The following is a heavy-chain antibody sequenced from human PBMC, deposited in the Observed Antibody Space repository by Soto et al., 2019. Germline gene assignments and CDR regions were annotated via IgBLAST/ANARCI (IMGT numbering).Heavy chain of an antibody. CDR1: GGSSSNGDDY. D-gene: IGHD1-26*01. CDR3: ARYSGSYLHFDY. Sequence: QVQLQESGPGLVKPSQTLSLTCTVSGGSSSNGDDYWGWIRQRSGKGLEGIGNIYHSGSTYYYPSLMCRVIIAVDTSKNQFALKLSSVTAADTDVYDCARYSGSYLHFDYWGQVTLVTVSS. V-gene: IGHV4-30-4*08. J-gene: IGHJ4*02. CDR2: IYHSGST.